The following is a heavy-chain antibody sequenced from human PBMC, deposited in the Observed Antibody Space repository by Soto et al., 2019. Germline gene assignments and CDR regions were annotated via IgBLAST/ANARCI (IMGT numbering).Heavy chain of an antibody. CDR3: ARSATYCSGGSCYLTWYSDL. V-gene: IGHV3-11*01. Sequence: QVQLVESGGGLVKPGGSLRLSCAASGFTFSDYYMSWIRQAPGKGLEWVSYISSSGSTIYYADSVKGRFTISRDNAKNSLYLQMNSLRAEDTAVYYCARSATYCSGGSCYLTWYSDLWGRGTLVTVSS. D-gene: IGHD2-15*01. CDR1: GFTFSDYY. J-gene: IGHJ2*01. CDR2: ISSSGSTI.